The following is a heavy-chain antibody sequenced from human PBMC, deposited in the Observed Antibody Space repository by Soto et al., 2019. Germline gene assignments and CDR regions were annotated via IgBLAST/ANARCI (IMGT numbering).Heavy chain of an antibody. CDR3: ARHSRYCSGGSCYAFDL. CDR2: IYYSGST. D-gene: IGHD2-15*01. CDR1: GGSISSYY. V-gene: IGHV4-59*08. J-gene: IGHJ3*01. Sequence: SETLSLTCTVSGGSISSYYWSWIRQPPGKGLEWIGYIYYSGSTNYNPSLKSRVTISVGTSKNQFSLNLSSVTAADTAVYYCARHSRYCSGGSCYAFDLWGQGTMVTVSS.